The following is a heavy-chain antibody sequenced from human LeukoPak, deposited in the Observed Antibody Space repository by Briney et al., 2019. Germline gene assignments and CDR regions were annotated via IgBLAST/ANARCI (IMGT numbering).Heavy chain of an antibody. V-gene: IGHV3-53*01. Sequence: GGSLRLSCAASGFTVSSNYMSRVRQAPGKGLEWVSVIYSGGSTYYADSVKGRFTTSRDNSKNTLYLQMNSLRAEDTAVYYCAREWGNSYMDVWGKGTTVTVSS. CDR2: IYSGGST. CDR3: AREWGNSYMDV. CDR1: GFTVSSNY. J-gene: IGHJ6*03. D-gene: IGHD2/OR15-2a*01.